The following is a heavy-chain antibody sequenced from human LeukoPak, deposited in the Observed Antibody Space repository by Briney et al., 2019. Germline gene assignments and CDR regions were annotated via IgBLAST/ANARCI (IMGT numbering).Heavy chain of an antibody. CDR3: ARGPPIAAAGTNSWFDP. V-gene: IGHV1-2*02. CDR2: INPNSGGT. CDR1: GYTFTSYY. Sequence: ASVKVSCKASGYTFTSYYMNWVRQAPGQGLEWMGWINPNSGGTNYAQKFQGRVTMTRDTSISTAYMELSRLRSDDTAVYYCARGPPIAAAGTNSWFDPWGQGTLVTVSS. J-gene: IGHJ5*02. D-gene: IGHD6-13*01.